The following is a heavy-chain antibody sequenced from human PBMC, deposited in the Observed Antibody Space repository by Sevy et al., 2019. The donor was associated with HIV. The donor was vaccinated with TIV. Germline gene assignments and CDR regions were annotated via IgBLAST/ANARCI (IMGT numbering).Heavy chain of an antibody. CDR2: ISSSSSTI. Sequence: GGSLRLSCAASGFTFSSYSMNWVRQAPGKGLEWVSYISSSSSTIYYADSVKGRFTISRDNAKNSLYLQTNSLRDDDTAVYYCARRSITMVRGVISYGMDVWGQGTTVTVSS. V-gene: IGHV3-48*02. CDR3: ARRSITMVRGVISYGMDV. J-gene: IGHJ6*02. D-gene: IGHD3-10*01. CDR1: GFTFSSYS.